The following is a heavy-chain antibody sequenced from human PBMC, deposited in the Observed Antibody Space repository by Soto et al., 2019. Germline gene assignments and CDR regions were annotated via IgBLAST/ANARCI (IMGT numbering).Heavy chain of an antibody. CDR2: ISWDGGAT. Sequence: GGSLRLSCAASGFTFDDYTMHWVRQAPGKSLEWVSLISWDGGATYYADSVKGRFTISRDNSKNSLYLQMNSLRAEDTALYYCAIDFMIVVWIETDWIDFWGQGTLVTVSS. CDR3: AIDFMIVVWIETDWIDF. J-gene: IGHJ5*01. CDR1: GFTFDDYT. D-gene: IGHD3-16*01. V-gene: IGHV3-43*01.